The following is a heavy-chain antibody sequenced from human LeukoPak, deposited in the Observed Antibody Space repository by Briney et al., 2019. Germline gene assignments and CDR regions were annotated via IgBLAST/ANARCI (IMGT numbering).Heavy chain of an antibody. CDR2: IHHSGST. Sequence: SETLSLTCTVSGYSISSGFYWGWIRQPPGKGLEWIVNIHHSGSTDYNPSLKSRVTISADTSKNQFSLKLSSVTAADTAVYYCARHAHRRYSSSWFDPWGQGTLVTVSS. D-gene: IGHD6-13*01. CDR3: ARHAHRRYSSSWFDP. V-gene: IGHV4-38-2*02. J-gene: IGHJ5*02. CDR1: GYSISSGFY.